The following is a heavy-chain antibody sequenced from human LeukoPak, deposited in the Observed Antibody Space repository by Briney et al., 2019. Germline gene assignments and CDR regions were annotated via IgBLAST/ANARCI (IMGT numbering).Heavy chain of an antibody. J-gene: IGHJ3*02. CDR1: GGSISSYY. CDR2: INHSGST. Sequence: SETLSLTCTVSGGSISSYYWSWIRQPPGKGLEWIGEINHSGSTNYNTSLKSRVTISVDTSKNQFSLKLSSVTAADTAVYYCATVPGSYCSGGSCYSFGAFDIWGQGTMVTVSS. V-gene: IGHV4-34*01. CDR3: ATVPGSYCSGGSCYSFGAFDI. D-gene: IGHD2-15*01.